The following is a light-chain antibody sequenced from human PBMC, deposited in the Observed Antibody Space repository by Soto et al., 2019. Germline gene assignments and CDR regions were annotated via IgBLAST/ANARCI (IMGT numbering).Light chain of an antibody. V-gene: IGKV1-8*01. CDR2: AAS. J-gene: IGKJ1*01. Sequence: SQMTQSPSSLSSSVGDRVTITCRASQGISSYLAWYQQKPGKAPKLVIYAASTLQSGVPSRFSGSGSGTDFTITISCLQSEDFATYDGQQYYSYPRTFGQGTKVDIK. CDR1: QGISSY. CDR3: QQYYSYPRT.